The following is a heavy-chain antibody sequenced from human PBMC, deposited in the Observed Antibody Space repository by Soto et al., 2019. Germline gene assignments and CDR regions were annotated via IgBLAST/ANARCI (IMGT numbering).Heavy chain of an antibody. D-gene: IGHD3-22*01. CDR2: IYYTGTT. CDR1: GGSISGGNYY. J-gene: IGHJ4*02. Sequence: TLSLTCTVSGGSISGGNYYWTWIRQHPGRGLEWIGYIYYTGTTHYSPSLQSRVTMSVDTSKNQISLTLTSLTPADTAVYFCARLYTYCYYHLDHWGEGTSVPI. V-gene: IGHV4-31*03. CDR3: ARLYTYCYYHLDH.